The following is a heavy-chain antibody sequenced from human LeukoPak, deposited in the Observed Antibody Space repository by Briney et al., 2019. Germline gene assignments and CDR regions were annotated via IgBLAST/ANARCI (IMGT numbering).Heavy chain of an antibody. V-gene: IGHV3-11*01. J-gene: IGHJ1*01. Sequence: GGSLRLSCGGSGCTFSDYYMNWIRQAPGKGLEWVSYISSSGTSIYQSDSVKGRFTISRDNAKNSLYLQMNSLRAEDTAVYYCATASAITSPGTFQHWGQGTLVTVSS. D-gene: IGHD1-1*01. CDR1: GCTFSDYY. CDR2: ISSSGTSI. CDR3: ATASAITSPGTFQH.